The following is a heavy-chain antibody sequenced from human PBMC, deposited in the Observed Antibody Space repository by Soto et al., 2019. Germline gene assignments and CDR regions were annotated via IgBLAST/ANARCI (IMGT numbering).Heavy chain of an antibody. CDR2: IIPILGIA. CDR1: GGTFSSYT. J-gene: IGHJ4*02. Sequence: QVQLVQSGAEVKKPGSSVKVSCKASGGTFSSYTISWVRQAPGQGLEWMGRIIPILGIATYAQKFQGRVKINADKHTSTAYKELSSLRSEDSAVSYCSRYSDPSSTFGYWGQGTLVTVSS. D-gene: IGHD1-26*01. V-gene: IGHV1-69*02. CDR3: SRYSDPSSTFGY.